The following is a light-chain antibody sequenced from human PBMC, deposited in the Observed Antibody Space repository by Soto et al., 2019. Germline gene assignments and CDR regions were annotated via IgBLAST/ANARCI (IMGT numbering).Light chain of an antibody. CDR1: QSVSRSY. J-gene: IGKJ2*01. CDR3: QQYGSSPYT. Sequence: EIVLTQSPGTLSLSPGERATLSCRASQSVSRSYLAWYQQEPGQPPRLLIYGASSRATGIPDRFSGSGSGTDFTLTISRLESEDFAVYYCQQYGSSPYTFGQGTKREIK. CDR2: GAS. V-gene: IGKV3-20*01.